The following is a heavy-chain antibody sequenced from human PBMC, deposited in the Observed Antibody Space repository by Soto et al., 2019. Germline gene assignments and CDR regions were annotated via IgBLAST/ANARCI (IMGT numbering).Heavy chain of an antibody. J-gene: IGHJ5*02. Sequence: SETLSLTCAVYGGSFSGYYWSWIRQPPGKGLEWIGEINHSGSTNYNPSLKSRVTISVDTSKNQFSLKLSSVTAADTAVFYCARDPRITMVRGVRFDPWGQGTLVTVSS. CDR2: INHSGST. CDR3: ARDPRITMVRGVRFDP. D-gene: IGHD3-10*01. CDR1: GGSFSGYY. V-gene: IGHV4-34*01.